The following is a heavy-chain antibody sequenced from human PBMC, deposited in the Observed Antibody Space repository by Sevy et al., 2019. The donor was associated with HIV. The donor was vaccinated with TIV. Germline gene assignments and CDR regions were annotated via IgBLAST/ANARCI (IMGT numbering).Heavy chain of an antibody. CDR1: GGSISSGSYY. Sequence: HSETLSLTWTVSGGSISSGSYYWSWIRQSPGKGLEWIGYIHYSGSTNYNPSLKSRVTISVDTSKNQFSLKLSSVTAADTAVYYCARDSGSYPYYFDYWGQGTLVTVSS. V-gene: IGHV4-61*01. CDR2: IHYSGST. CDR3: ARDSGSYPYYFDY. D-gene: IGHD1-26*01. J-gene: IGHJ4*02.